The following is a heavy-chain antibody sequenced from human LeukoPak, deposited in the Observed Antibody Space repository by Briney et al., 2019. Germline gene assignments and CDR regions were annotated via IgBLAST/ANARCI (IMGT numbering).Heavy chain of an antibody. CDR3: ARHPPPLYSGYDLGFDY. CDR2: IYPGDSDT. Sequence: GESLKISCKGSGYSFTSYWIGWVRQMPGKGLEWMGIIYPGDSDTRYSPSFQGQVTISADKPIRTAYLQWSSLKASDTAMYYCARHPPPLYSGYDLGFDYWGQGTLVTVSS. D-gene: IGHD5-12*01. CDR1: GYSFTSYW. V-gene: IGHV5-51*04. J-gene: IGHJ4*02.